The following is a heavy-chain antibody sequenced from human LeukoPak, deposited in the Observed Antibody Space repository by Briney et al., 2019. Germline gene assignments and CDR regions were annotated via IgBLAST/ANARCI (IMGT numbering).Heavy chain of an antibody. CDR2: IYYSGST. J-gene: IGHJ4*02. CDR3: ARWGYESTFDY. Sequence: SETLSLTCTVSGGSISSTTYYWAWIRQPPGKVLEWIGSIYYSGSTYCNPSLKSRLTISVDTSKNQFSLKLSSVTAADTAVYYCARWGYESTFDYWGQGTLVTVSS. V-gene: IGHV4-39*01. CDR1: GGSISSTTYY. D-gene: IGHD3-3*01.